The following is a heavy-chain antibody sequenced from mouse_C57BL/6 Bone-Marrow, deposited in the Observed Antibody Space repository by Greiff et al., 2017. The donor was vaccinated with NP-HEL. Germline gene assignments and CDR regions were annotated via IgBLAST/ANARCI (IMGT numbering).Heavy chain of an antibody. CDR1: GFTFSDFY. D-gene: IGHD2-3*01. CDR2: SRNKANDYTT. Sequence: EVKLVESGGGLVQSGRSLRLSCATSGFTFSDFYMEWVRQAPGKGLEWIAASRNKANDYTTEYSASVKGRFIVSRDTSKSILYLQMNALRAEDTAIYYCARDAGFYDGYYAMDYWGQGTSVTVSS. V-gene: IGHV7-1*01. CDR3: ARDAGFYDGYYAMDY. J-gene: IGHJ4*01.